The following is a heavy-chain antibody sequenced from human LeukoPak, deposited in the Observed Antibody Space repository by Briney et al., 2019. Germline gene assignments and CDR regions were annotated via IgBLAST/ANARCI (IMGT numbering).Heavy chain of an antibody. Sequence: SETLSLTCAVYGGSSSGYYWSWIRQPPGKGLEWIGEINHSGSTNYNPSLKSRVTISVDTSKNQFSLKLSSVTAADTAVYYCARGRRIVVVLGATRTHRDYYMDVWGKGTTVTVSS. CDR2: INHSGST. V-gene: IGHV4-34*01. D-gene: IGHD2-15*01. J-gene: IGHJ6*03. CDR1: GGSSSGYY. CDR3: ARGRRIVVVLGATRTHRDYYMDV.